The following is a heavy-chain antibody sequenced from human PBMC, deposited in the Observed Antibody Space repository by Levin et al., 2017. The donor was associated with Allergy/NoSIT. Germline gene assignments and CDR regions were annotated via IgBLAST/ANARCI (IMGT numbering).Heavy chain of an antibody. CDR2: ISYDGSNK. V-gene: IGHV3-30*04. CDR1: GFTFSSYA. Sequence: GGSLRLSCAASGFTFSSYAMHWVRQAPGKGLEWVAVISYDGSNKYYADSVKGRFTISRDNSKNTLYLQMNSLRAEDTAVYYCARETFGELLGYFDYWGQGTLVTVSS. D-gene: IGHD3-10*01. CDR3: ARETFGELLGYFDY. J-gene: IGHJ4*02.